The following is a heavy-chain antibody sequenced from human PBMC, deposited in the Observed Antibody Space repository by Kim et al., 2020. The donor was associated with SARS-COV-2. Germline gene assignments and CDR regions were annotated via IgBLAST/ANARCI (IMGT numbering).Heavy chain of an antibody. D-gene: IGHD3-10*02. Sequence: RYSPSFQGQVTISADRSMNTAYLQWSSLKASETAMYYCARQTQNTYVFDQWGQGTLVTVSS. V-gene: IGHV5-51*01. CDR3: ARQTQNTYVFDQ. J-gene: IGHJ4*02.